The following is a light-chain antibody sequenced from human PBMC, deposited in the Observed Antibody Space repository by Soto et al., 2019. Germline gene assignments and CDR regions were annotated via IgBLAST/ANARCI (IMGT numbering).Light chain of an antibody. Sequence: EIVMTQSPATLSVSPGERATLSCRASQSVSSNLAWYQQKPGQAPRLLIYGASTRATGIPARFSGSGSGTEFTLTISSLQSEDFAVYYCQQYNNWPPPQRGFGQGTKLEIK. CDR3: QQYNNWPPPQRG. V-gene: IGKV3-15*01. J-gene: IGKJ2*03. CDR1: QSVSSN. CDR2: GAS.